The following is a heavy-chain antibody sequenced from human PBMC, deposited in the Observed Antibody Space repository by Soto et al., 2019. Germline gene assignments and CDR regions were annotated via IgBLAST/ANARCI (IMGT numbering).Heavy chain of an antibody. Sequence: QVQLVQSGAEVKKPGSSVKVCCKASGGTFSSYAISWVRQAPGQGLEWMGGIIPIFGTANYAQKFQGRVPITADESTSTAYMELSSLRYEDTAVYYCARDMLGRERYYRDYYYYGMDVWGQGTTVTVSS. CDR3: ARDMLGRERYYRDYYYYGMDV. V-gene: IGHV1-69*01. CDR1: GGTFSSYA. CDR2: IIPIFGTA. J-gene: IGHJ6*02. D-gene: IGHD2-8*01.